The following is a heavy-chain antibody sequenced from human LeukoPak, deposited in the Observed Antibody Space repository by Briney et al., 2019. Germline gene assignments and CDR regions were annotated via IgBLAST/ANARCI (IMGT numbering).Heavy chain of an antibody. CDR1: GYTFTGYY. D-gene: IGHD3-22*01. V-gene: IGHV1-2*02. CDR3: ARVVSYYDSSGYYFSGYFDY. J-gene: IGHJ4*02. Sequence: GASVKVSCKASGYTFTGYYMHWVRQAPGQGLEWMGWINPNSGGTNYAQKFQGRVTMTRDTSISTAYMELSRLRSDDTAVYYCARVVSYYDSSGYYFSGYFDYWGQGTLVTVSS. CDR2: INPNSGGT.